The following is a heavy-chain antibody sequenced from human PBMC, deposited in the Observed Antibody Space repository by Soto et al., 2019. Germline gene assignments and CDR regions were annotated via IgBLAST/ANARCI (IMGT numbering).Heavy chain of an antibody. D-gene: IGHD2-15*01. V-gene: IGHV2-5*01. CDR2: IYLNDDK. Sequence: QIILMESGPTLVKPTQPLTLTFTFSGFPLSTSGVGVGRNRQPPGKALVLHALIYLNDDKRYSPSLKSRLTTTYDISNNQVLLTMDIRQPLDSATSYCAHRPSYCSGGSCYTGFDYRGQRTLVTVSS. J-gene: IGHJ4*02. CDR3: AHRPSYCSGGSCYTGFDY. CDR1: GFPLSTSGVG.